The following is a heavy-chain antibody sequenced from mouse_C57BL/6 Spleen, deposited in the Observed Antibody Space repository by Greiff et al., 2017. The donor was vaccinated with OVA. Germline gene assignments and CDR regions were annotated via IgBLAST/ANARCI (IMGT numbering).Heavy chain of an antibody. Sequence: EVMLVESGGGLVKPGGSLKLSCAASGFTFSDYGMHWVRQAPEKGLEWVAYISSGSSTIYYADTVKGRFTISRDDAKNTLFLQMTSLRSEDTAMDYCARPVTTVVGNYAMDYWGQGTSVTVSS. CDR1: GFTFSDYG. CDR3: ARPVTTVVGNYAMDY. D-gene: IGHD1-1*01. V-gene: IGHV5-17*01. CDR2: ISSGSSTI. J-gene: IGHJ4*01.